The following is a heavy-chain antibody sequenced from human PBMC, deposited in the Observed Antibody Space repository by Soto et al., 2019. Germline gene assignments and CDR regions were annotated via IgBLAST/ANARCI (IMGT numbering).Heavy chain of an antibody. J-gene: IGHJ5*02. Sequence: QITLKESGPTLVKPTQTLTLTCTFSGFSLSTSGVGVGWIRQPPGKALEWLTLIYWDDDKRYSPSLKSRLTITNDTSKNQVVLTMTNMDPVDTATYYCAHRSIANWFDPWGQGTLVTVSS. D-gene: IGHD6-13*01. CDR1: GFSLSTSGVG. V-gene: IGHV2-5*02. CDR2: IYWDDDK. CDR3: AHRSIANWFDP.